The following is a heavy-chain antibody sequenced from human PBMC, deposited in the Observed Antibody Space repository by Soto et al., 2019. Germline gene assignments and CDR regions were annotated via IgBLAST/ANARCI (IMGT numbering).Heavy chain of an antibody. V-gene: IGHV1-18*01. J-gene: IGHJ5*02. CDR2: LSAYNGNT. CDR1: GYTFTSYG. D-gene: IGHD2-8*02. CDR3: ARDGGVQARFDT. Sequence: QVQLVQSGAEVKKPGASVKVSCKASGYTFTSYGISWVRQAPGQGLEGMGWLSAYNGNTNYTQKLQGRVTMNTDTSTRTAYMELRSLRSDDTSVSYCARDGGVQARFDTWGQGTMVTVSS.